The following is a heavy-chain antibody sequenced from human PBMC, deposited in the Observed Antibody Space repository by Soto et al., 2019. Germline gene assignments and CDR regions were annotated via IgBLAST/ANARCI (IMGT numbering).Heavy chain of an antibody. D-gene: IGHD2-21*02. CDR1: GFTFSSYA. Sequence: EVQLLESGGGLVQPGGSLRLSCAASGFTFSSYAMSWVRQAPGKGLEWVSAISGSGGSTYYADSVKGRFTISRDNSKNALYLQMNRLRAGDTAVYYCAKVRPFVVVTAPFYYWGQGTLVTVSS. J-gene: IGHJ4*02. CDR2: ISGSGGST. CDR3: AKVRPFVVVTAPFYY. V-gene: IGHV3-23*01.